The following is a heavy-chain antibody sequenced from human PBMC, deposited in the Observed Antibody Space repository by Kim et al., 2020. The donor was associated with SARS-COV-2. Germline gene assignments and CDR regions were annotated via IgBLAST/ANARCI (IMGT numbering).Heavy chain of an antibody. D-gene: IGHD3-10*01. CDR2: ISYDGSNK. V-gene: IGHV3-30-3*01. J-gene: IGHJ6*01. CDR3: ARDPLSRRRGLTYSYYGRVA. Sequence: GGSLRLSCAASGFTFSSCAIHWVRQAPGKGLEWVAVISYDGSNKNYADSVKGRFTISRDNSKNTLYLQMNSLRAEDTALYYCARDPLSRRRGLTYSYYGRVAWGPRTTVSVSS. CDR1: GFTFSSCA.